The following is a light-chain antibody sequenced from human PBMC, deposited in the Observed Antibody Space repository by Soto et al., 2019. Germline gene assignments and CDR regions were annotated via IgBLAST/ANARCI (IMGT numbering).Light chain of an antibody. Sequence: EIVLTQSPGTLSLSPGERATLSCRASQSVSSSYLAWYQQKPGQAPRLLIYGASSRATGIPDRFSGSGSGTDFTLTISRLEPEDSEVYYCQQYDSSPLTFGGGTQVEIK. CDR3: QQYDSSPLT. V-gene: IGKV3-20*01. CDR2: GAS. J-gene: IGKJ4*01. CDR1: QSVSSSY.